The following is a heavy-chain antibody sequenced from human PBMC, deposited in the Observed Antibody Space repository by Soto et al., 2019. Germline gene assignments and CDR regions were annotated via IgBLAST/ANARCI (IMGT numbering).Heavy chain of an antibody. CDR3: ARDLLDTAMVPVGDYYYYYYGMDV. V-gene: IGHV1-46*01. D-gene: IGHD5-18*01. Sequence: ASVKVSCKASGYTFTSYYMHWVRQAPGQGLEWMGIINPSGGSTSYAQKFQGRVTMTRDTSTSTVYMELSSLRSEDTAVYYCARDLLDTAMVPVGDYYYYYYGMDVWG. CDR2: INPSGGST. CDR1: GYTFTSYY. J-gene: IGHJ6*02.